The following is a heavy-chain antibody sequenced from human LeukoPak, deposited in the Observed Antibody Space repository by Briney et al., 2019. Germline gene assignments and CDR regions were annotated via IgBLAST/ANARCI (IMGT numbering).Heavy chain of an antibody. J-gene: IGHJ4*02. Sequence: SETLSLTCTVSGGSISGYYYNWIRQPPGKGLEWIGYIYYSGSTNYNPSLKSRVTISVDTSKNQFSLKLSSVTAADTAVYYCARGPHTGVNYYDSSGYYYWGQGTLDTVSS. D-gene: IGHD3-22*01. CDR1: GGSISGYY. CDR3: ARGPHTGVNYYDSSGYYY. V-gene: IGHV4-59*12. CDR2: IYYSGST.